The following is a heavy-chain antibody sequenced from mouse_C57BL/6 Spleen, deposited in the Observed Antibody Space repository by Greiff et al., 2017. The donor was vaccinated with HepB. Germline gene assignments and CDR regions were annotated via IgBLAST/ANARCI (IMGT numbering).Heavy chain of an antibody. Sequence: VKLQQPGAELVMPGASVKLSCKASGYTFTSYWMHWVKQRPGQGLEWIGEIDPSDSYTNYNQKFKGKSTLTVDKSSSTSYMQLSSLTSEDSAVYYCARWGTNYYGSSLDYWGQGTSVTVSS. J-gene: IGHJ4*01. V-gene: IGHV1-69*01. CDR1: GYTFTSYW. D-gene: IGHD1-1*01. CDR3: ARWGTNYYGSSLDY. CDR2: IDPSDSYT.